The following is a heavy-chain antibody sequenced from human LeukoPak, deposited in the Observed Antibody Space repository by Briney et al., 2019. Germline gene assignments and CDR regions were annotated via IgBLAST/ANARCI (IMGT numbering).Heavy chain of an antibody. D-gene: IGHD3-22*01. CDR1: GAPFTTYA. CDR2: SFPSLGIA. J-gene: IGHJ4*02. CDR3: AREGSPYYYDSSGYSLYYFDY. V-gene: IGHV1-69*04. Sequence: GAPWKSSSKPSGAPFTTYAFSGWGRPPGQGLGWWERSFPSLGIANYAQKFQGRVTTTADKSTSTAYMELSSLRSEDTAVYYCAREGSPYYYDSSGYSLYYFDYWGQGTLVTVSS.